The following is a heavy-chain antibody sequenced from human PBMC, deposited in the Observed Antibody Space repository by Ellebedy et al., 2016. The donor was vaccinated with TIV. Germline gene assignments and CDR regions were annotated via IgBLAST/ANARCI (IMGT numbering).Heavy chain of an antibody. CDR2: IIPIFGTA. D-gene: IGHD3-10*01. Sequence: SVKVSXXASGGTFSSYAISWVRQAPGQGLEWMGGIIPIFGTANYAQKFQGRVTITADESTSTAYMELSSLRSEDTAVYYCARESYYGSGRLGMDVWGQGTTVTVSS. CDR1: GGTFSSYA. CDR3: ARESYYGSGRLGMDV. V-gene: IGHV1-69*13. J-gene: IGHJ6*02.